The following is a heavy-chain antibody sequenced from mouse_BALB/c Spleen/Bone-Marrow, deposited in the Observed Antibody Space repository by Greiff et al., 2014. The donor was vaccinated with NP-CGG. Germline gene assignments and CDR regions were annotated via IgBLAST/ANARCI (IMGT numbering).Heavy chain of an antibody. J-gene: IGHJ4*01. CDR2: TSDGGGYT. D-gene: IGHD2-10*02. Sequence: DVMLVESGGGLVKPGGSLKLSCAASGFTFSDYYMYWVRQTPEKRLEWVATTSDGGGYTYYPDSVWGRFTISRDNAKNNLYLQMSSLKSEDTAMYYCARSGERYGAMDYWGQGTSVTVFS. CDR1: GFTFSDYY. V-gene: IGHV5-4*02. CDR3: ARSGERYGAMDY.